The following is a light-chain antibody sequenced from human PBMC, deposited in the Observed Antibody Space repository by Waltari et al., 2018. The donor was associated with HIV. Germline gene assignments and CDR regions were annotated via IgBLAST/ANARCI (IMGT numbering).Light chain of an antibody. CDR1: DSDIGPYEY. J-gene: IGLJ2*01. CDR3: CSYAGQTTYVA. Sequence: QSPLTQPASVSGSPGQSITISCTGTDSDIGPYEYVSWYQQRPVSAPKLIIYDVHRRPSGVSDRFSGSKSGNTASLTISGLQAEDEADYYCCSYAGQTTYVAFGGGTKVTVL. V-gene: IGLV2-23*02. CDR2: DVH.